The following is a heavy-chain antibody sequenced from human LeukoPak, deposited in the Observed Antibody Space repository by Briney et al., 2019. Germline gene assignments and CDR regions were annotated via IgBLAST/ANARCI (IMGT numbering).Heavy chain of an antibody. CDR3: LTWIRGVGY. D-gene: IGHD5-18*01. J-gene: IGHJ4*02. V-gene: IGHV3-74*01. CDR2: VNSDGSST. CDR1: GFTFSSYW. Sequence: GGSLRLSCAASGFTFSSYWMHWVRQAPGKGLVWVSRVNSDGSSTTYADSVKGRFTISRDNAKNTLYLQMNSLKAEDTAVYYCLTWIRGVGYWGQGTLVTVSS.